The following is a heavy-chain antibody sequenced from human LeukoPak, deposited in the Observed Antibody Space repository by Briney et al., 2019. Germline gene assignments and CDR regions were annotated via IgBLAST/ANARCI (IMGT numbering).Heavy chain of an antibody. Sequence: ASVKVSCKASGYTFTGYYMHWVRQAPGQGLEWMGWINPNGGGTNYAQKFQGRVTMTRDTSISTAYMELSRLRSDDTAVYYCARDRGAAANNWFDPWGQGTLVTVSS. CDR2: INPNGGGT. CDR3: ARDRGAAANNWFDP. CDR1: GYTFTGYY. V-gene: IGHV1-2*02. D-gene: IGHD2-2*01. J-gene: IGHJ5*02.